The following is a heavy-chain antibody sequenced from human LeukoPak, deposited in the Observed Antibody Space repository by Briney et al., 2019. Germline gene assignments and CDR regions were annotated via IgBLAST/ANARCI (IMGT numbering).Heavy chain of an antibody. D-gene: IGHD6-6*01. CDR1: GYTFTSYD. CDR3: ARVRIAARSWFDP. J-gene: IGHJ5*02. Sequence: SVKVSCKASGYTFTSYDINWVRQATGQGLEWMGWMNPNSGNTGYAQKFQGRVTMTRNTSISTAYMELSSLRSEDTAVYYCARVRIAARSWFDPWGQGTLVTVSS. CDR2: MNPNSGNT. V-gene: IGHV1-8*01.